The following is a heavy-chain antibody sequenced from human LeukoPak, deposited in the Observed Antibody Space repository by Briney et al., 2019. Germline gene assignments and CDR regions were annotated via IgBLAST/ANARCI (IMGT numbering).Heavy chain of an antibody. Sequence: SETLSLTCAVYGGSFSGYYWSWIRQPPGKGLGWIGEINHSGSTNYNPSLKSRVTISVDTSKNQFSLKLSSVTAADTAVYYCARGPLAAAGTLTYYYYGMDVWGQGTTVTVSS. CDR1: GGSFSGYY. D-gene: IGHD6-13*01. CDR3: ARGPLAAAGTLTYYYYGMDV. J-gene: IGHJ6*02. CDR2: INHSGST. V-gene: IGHV4-34*01.